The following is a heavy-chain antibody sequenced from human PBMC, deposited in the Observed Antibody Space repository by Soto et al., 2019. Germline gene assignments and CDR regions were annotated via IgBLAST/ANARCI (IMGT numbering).Heavy chain of an antibody. Sequence: QVQLVQSGAEVKKPGASVKVSCKASGYTFTGYYMHWVRQAPGQGLEWMGWINPNSGGTNYAQKFQGWVTMTRDTSISTAYMELSRLRSDDTAVYYCARASGYCSGGSGYSPDNWFDPWGQGTLVTVSS. D-gene: IGHD2-15*01. V-gene: IGHV1-2*04. CDR3: ARASGYCSGGSGYSPDNWFDP. J-gene: IGHJ5*02. CDR1: GYTFTGYY. CDR2: INPNSGGT.